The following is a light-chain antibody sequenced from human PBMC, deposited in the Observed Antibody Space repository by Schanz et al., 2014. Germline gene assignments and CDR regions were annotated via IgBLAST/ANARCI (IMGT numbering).Light chain of an antibody. J-gene: IGLJ3*02. CDR1: SSNIGSNP. V-gene: IGLV1-47*01. CDR2: RNN. Sequence: QSVLTQPPSASGTPGRGVTISCSGTSSNIGSNPINWYQQLPGTAPKLLIYRNNQRPSGVPDRFSGSKSGTSASLAISGLRSEDEADYYCATWDDGLTARVFGGGTKLTVL. CDR3: ATWDDGLTARV.